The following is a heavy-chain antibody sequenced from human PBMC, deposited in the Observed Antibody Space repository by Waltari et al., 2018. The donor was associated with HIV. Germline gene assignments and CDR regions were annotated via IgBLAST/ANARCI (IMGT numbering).Heavy chain of an antibody. J-gene: IGHJ2*01. CDR3: VRTTCSGPGCLSRYFDV. CDR1: AIALGTVASH. CDR2: ISLTGGP. D-gene: IGHD2-15*01. Sequence: QVQRHESGPTLVRPPQTLTLTCTLTAIALGTVASHCSLVRQADRKTLEWVGRISLTGGPNDNPTLASRATISLDTPQNTLSLRLSSGSVSDTALYFCVRTTCSGPGCLSRYFDVSGRGT. V-gene: IGHV4-61*02.